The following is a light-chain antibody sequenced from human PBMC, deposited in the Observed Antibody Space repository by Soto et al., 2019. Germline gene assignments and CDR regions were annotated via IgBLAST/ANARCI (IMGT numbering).Light chain of an antibody. CDR2: DVS. V-gene: IGLV2-11*01. Sequence: QSVLTQPRSVSGSPRQSVTISCTGTSSDVGGYNYVSWYQQRPGKAPKLMIYDVSKRPSGVPDRFSGSKSGNTASLTISGLQAEDEADYYCCSYAGSYTYVFGTGTKVTVL. CDR1: SSDVGGYNY. J-gene: IGLJ1*01. CDR3: CSYAGSYTYV.